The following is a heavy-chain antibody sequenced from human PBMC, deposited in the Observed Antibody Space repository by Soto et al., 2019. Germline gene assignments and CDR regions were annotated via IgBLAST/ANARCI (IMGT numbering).Heavy chain of an antibody. Sequence: GGSLRLSCAASGFTFSSYAMSWVRQAPGKGLEWVSAISGSGGSTYYADSVKGRFTISRDNSKNTLYLQMNSLRAEDTAVYYCAKALSGWYDGPPGPFDYWGQGTLVTVSS. J-gene: IGHJ4*02. CDR2: ISGSGGST. CDR1: GFTFSSYA. V-gene: IGHV3-23*01. D-gene: IGHD6-19*01. CDR3: AKALSGWYDGPPGPFDY.